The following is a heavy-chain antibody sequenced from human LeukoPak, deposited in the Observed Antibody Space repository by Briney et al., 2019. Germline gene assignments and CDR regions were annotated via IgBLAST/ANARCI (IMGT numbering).Heavy chain of an antibody. J-gene: IGHJ3*02. V-gene: IGHV4-4*02. CDR1: GDSISSSNW. CDR3: AKSNGYGLVDI. CDR2: IYHSGST. Sequence: SGTLSLTCAVSGDSISSSNWWSWVRQPPGKGLEWIGKIYHSGSTNYNPSLKSRVTISVDKSKNQFSLKVTSVTAADTAVYYCAKSNGYGLVDIWGQGTMVTVSS. D-gene: IGHD3-10*01.